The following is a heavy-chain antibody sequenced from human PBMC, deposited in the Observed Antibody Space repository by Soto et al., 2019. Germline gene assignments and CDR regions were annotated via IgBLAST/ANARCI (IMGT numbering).Heavy chain of an antibody. V-gene: IGHV3-30*18. Sequence: PGGSLRLSCAASGFTFSSYGMHWVRQAPGKGLEWVAVISYDGSNKYYADSVKGRFTISRDNSKNTLYLQMNSLRAEDTAVYYCAKNKQWLVAQHAFDIWGQGTMVTVSS. D-gene: IGHD6-19*01. J-gene: IGHJ3*02. CDR2: ISYDGSNK. CDR1: GFTFSSYG. CDR3: AKNKQWLVAQHAFDI.